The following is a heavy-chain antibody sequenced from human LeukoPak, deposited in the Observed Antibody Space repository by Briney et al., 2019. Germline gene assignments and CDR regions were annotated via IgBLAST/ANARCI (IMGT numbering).Heavy chain of an antibody. CDR3: ARHQIVPAALLDAFDI. D-gene: IGHD2-2*01. CDR2: INPNSGGT. CDR1: GYTFTGYY. J-gene: IGHJ3*02. Sequence: ASVKVSCKASGYTFTGYYMHSVRQAPGQGLEWMGWINPNSGGTNYAQKFQGRVTMTRDTSISTAYMELSRLRSDDTAVYYCARHQIVPAALLDAFDIWGQGTMVTVSS. V-gene: IGHV1-2*02.